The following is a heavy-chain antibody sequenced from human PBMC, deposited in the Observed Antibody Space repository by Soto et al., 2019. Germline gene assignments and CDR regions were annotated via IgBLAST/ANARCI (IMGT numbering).Heavy chain of an antibody. J-gene: IGHJ4*02. Sequence: AESLSTSCKVSGYSFTSYWISWVLQMPGKGLEWMGRIDPSDSYTNYSPSFQGHVTISADKSISTAYLQWSSLKASDTAMYYCARHSGHYYFKYDYWGQGTMVTVSS. CDR1: GYSFTSYW. D-gene: IGHD3-22*01. CDR3: ARHSGHYYFKYDY. CDR2: IDPSDSYT. V-gene: IGHV5-10-1*01.